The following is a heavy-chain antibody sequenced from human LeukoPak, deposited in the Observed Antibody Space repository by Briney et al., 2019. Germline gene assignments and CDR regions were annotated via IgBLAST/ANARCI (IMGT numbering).Heavy chain of an antibody. J-gene: IGHJ4*02. Sequence: GASVKVSCKASGGTFSSYAISWVRQAPGQGLEWMGGIIPIFGTANYAQKFQGRVTITTDESTSTAYMELSSLTSEDTAVYYRARVGDGDRYFDYWGQGTLVTVSS. D-gene: IGHD4-17*01. CDR1: GGTFSSYA. CDR2: IIPIFGTA. V-gene: IGHV1-69*05. CDR3: ARVGDGDRYFDY.